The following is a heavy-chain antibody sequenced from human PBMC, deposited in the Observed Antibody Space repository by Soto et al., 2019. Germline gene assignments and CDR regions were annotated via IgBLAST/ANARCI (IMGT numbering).Heavy chain of an antibody. D-gene: IGHD4-17*01. CDR1: GYTFTSYG. CDR2: ISPLKGRT. CDR3: AMDYGDRPEYFKH. V-gene: IGHV1-18*04. Sequence: QVQLVQSGPDLKRPGASMKVSCKASGYTFTSYGISWVRQAPGQGLEWMAWISPLKGRTQYSQKAQGRVTLSTGTSSNTGYMEMTTRRVDDTAVYYCAMDYGDRPEYFKHWGQGTLVTVS. J-gene: IGHJ1*01.